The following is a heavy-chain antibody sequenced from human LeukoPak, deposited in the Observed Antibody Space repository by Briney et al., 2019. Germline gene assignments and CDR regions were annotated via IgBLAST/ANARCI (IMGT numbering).Heavy chain of an antibody. D-gene: IGHD1-14*01. CDR2: IGSTGTDR. CDR1: GFSFSSSG. J-gene: IGHJ4*02. V-gene: IGHV3-21*01. CDR3: ATETIGRHYDY. Sequence: GGSLRLSCAASGFSFSSSGINWVRQAPGKGLEWVSTIGSTGTDRYYADSVKGRFTISRDNAKNSLYLQMNSLRAEDTAVYYCATETIGRHYDYWGQGTLLTVSS.